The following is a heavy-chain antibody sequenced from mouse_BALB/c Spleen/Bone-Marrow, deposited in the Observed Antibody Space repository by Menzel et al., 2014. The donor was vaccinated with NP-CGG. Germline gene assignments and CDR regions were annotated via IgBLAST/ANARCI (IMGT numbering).Heavy chain of an antibody. V-gene: IGHV1S81*02. Sequence: QVQLQQSGAQRVKPGASVKLSCKASGYTFTKYFMYWVKQRPGQGLEWIGEINPNNGGTNFNENFQSKATLTLDRSSSTAYMQLSSLTSEDSAVYYCTRSGPGFAYWGHGTLVTGSA. J-gene: IGHJ3*01. CDR2: INPNNGGT. CDR3: TRSGPGFAY. CDR1: GYTFTKYF.